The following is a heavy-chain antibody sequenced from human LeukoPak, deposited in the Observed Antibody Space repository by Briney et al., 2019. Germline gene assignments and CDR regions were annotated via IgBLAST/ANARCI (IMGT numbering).Heavy chain of an antibody. CDR1: GGSISSYY. Sequence: SETLSLTCTVSGGSISSYYWSWIRQPPGKGLEWIGYIYYSGSTNYNPSLKSRVTISVDTSKNQFSLKLSSVTAADTAVYYCARGAMVRGVIIPLSFDPWGQGTLVTVSS. J-gene: IGHJ5*02. CDR2: IYYSGST. CDR3: ARGAMVRGVIIPLSFDP. D-gene: IGHD3-10*01. V-gene: IGHV4-59*01.